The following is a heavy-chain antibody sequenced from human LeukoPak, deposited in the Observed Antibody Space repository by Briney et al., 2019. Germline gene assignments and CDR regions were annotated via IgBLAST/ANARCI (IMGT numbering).Heavy chain of an antibody. V-gene: IGHV4-34*01. D-gene: IGHD6-25*01. CDR2: INHSGST. J-gene: IGHJ4*02. CDR3: ARGDIPAAGQGEFDY. Sequence: PSETLSLTCAVYGGSFSGYYWSWIRQPPGKGLEWIGEINHSGSTNYNPSLKSRVTISVDTSKNQFSLKLSSVTAADTAVYYCARGDIPAAGQGEFDYWGQGTLVTVSS. CDR1: GGSFSGYY.